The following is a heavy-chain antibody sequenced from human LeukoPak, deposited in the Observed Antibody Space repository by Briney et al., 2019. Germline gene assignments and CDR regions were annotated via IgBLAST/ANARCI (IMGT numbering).Heavy chain of an antibody. CDR3: ARGGITMIDY. D-gene: IGHD3-22*01. Sequence: SETLSLTCTVSGGSISSYYWSWIRHPPGKGLEWIGYIYYSGSTNYNSSLKSRVTISVDTSKNQFSLKLRSVTAADTAVYYCARGGITMIDYWGQGTLVTVSS. V-gene: IGHV4-59*01. CDR2: IYYSGST. CDR1: GGSISSYY. J-gene: IGHJ4*02.